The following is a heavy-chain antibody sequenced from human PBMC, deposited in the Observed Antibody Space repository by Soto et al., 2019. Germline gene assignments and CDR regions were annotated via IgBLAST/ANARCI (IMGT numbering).Heavy chain of an antibody. Sequence: ASVKVSCKASGYTFTSYGISWVRQAPVQVLELIGWMIAYNFNTDYSQKLQGRFTITTYASTSTGYMELMILISDDTAVYYCARVGYYYDSSGYSLSFDYWG. J-gene: IGHJ4*01. D-gene: IGHD3-22*01. CDR3: ARVGYYYDSSGYSLSFDY. CDR1: GYTFTSYG. V-gene: IGHV1-18*01. CDR2: MIAYNFNT.